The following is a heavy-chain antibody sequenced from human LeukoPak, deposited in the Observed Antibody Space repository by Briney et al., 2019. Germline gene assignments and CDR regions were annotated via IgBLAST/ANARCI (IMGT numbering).Heavy chain of an antibody. CDR2: ISAYNGNT. J-gene: IGHJ4*02. V-gene: IGHV1-18*01. Sequence: GASVKVSCKASGYTFTSYGISWVRQAPGQGLEWMGWISAYNGNTNYAQKLQGRVTMTTDTSTSTAYMELRSLRSDDTAVYYCARYHSSSWYTPFDYWGQGTLVTVPS. CDR1: GYTFTSYG. D-gene: IGHD6-13*01. CDR3: ARYHSSSWYTPFDY.